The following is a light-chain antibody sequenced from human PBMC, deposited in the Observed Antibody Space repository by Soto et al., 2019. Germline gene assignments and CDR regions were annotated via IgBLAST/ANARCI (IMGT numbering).Light chain of an antibody. Sequence: QSALTQPASVSGSPVASITISCTGTSRDVGGSNFVSWSQQHPGKAPKLMIYDVSNRPSGVSNRFSGSKSGNTASLTISGLQAEDEADYYCRSYTSSSTLVVFGVGTKLTVL. CDR1: SRDVGGSNF. J-gene: IGLJ2*01. CDR3: RSYTSSSTLVV. V-gene: IGLV2-14*01. CDR2: DVS.